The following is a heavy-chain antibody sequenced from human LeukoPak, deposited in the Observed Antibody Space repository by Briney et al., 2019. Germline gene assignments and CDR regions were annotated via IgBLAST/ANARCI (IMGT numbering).Heavy chain of an antibody. CDR3: ARDGSGWPFDY. Sequence: SETLSLTCTVSGGSISSYYWSWVRQPPGKGLEWIGYVSYSGSTYYNPSLKSRVTISVDTSKNQFSLKLSSVTAADTAVYYCARDGSGWPFDYWGQGTLVTVSS. CDR2: VSYSGST. D-gene: IGHD6-19*01. CDR1: GGSISSYY. J-gene: IGHJ4*02. V-gene: IGHV4-59*12.